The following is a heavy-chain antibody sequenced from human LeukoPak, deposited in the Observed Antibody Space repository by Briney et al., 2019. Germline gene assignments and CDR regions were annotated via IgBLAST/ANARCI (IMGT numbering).Heavy chain of an antibody. Sequence: SVKVSCKASGYTFTSYDINWVRQATGQGLEWMGRIIPILGIANYAQKFQGRDTITADKSTSTAYMELSSLRSEDTAVYYCARDRTDPFGMDVWGQGTTVTVSS. CDR2: IIPILGIA. CDR3: ARDRTDPFGMDV. V-gene: IGHV1-69*04. J-gene: IGHJ6*02. CDR1: GYTFTSYD.